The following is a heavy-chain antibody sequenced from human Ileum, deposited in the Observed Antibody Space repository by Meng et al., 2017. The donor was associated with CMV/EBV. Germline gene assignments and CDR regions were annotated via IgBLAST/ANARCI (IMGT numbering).Heavy chain of an antibody. J-gene: IGHJ4*02. V-gene: IGHV4-30-4*01. Sequence: SGVSISSGDHYWSWIRQSPGKGLEWIGYIYFTGNTRYEPSLKSRVSISVDTSNNQYSLKVNSVTAADTAVYYCAGGLIAFGGAVLESWGQGTLVTVSS. D-gene: IGHD3-16*01. CDR1: GVSISSGDHY. CDR2: IYFTGNT. CDR3: AGGLIAFGGAVLES.